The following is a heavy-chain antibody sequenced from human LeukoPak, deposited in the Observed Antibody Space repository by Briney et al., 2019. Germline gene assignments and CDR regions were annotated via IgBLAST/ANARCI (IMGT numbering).Heavy chain of an antibody. J-gene: IGHJ5*02. CDR2: MYHSGRS. CDR1: GYSISSGFY. D-gene: IGHD1-26*01. V-gene: IGHV4-38-2*02. CDR3: ARGGSGATGWFDP. Sequence: SETLSLTCSVSGYSISSGFYWGWIRQPPGKGLEYIGSMYHSGRSHNNPSLKSRVVISIDTSKNQFSLKLNSVTAADTAVYYCARGGSGATGWFDPWGRGTLVTASS.